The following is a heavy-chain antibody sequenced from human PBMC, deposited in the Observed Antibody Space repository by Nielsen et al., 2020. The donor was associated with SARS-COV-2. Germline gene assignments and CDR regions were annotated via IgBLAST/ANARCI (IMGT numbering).Heavy chain of an antibody. CDR2: ISGSGGST. Sequence: GESLKISCAASGFTFSSYSMSWVRQAPGKGLEWVSAISGSGGSTYYADSVQGRFTISSDNSKNTLYLQMNSLRAEDTAVYYCARVSTTYYYDCSGYFDYWGQGTLVTVSS. J-gene: IGHJ4*02. V-gene: IGHV3-23*01. CDR3: ARVSTTYYYDCSGYFDY. D-gene: IGHD3-22*01. CDR1: GFTFSSYS.